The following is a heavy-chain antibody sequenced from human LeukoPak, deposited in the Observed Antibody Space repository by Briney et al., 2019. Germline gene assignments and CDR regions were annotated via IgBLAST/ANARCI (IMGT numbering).Heavy chain of an antibody. D-gene: IGHD6-19*01. CDR1: GFTFSSYT. CDR3: AKSFGPYSSGWYGY. CDR2: ISASGGST. V-gene: IGHV3-23*01. Sequence: GGSLRLSCTASGFTFSSYTMSWVRQAPGKGLEWVSAISASGGSTYYADSMKGRFTISRDNSKNTLYLQMNSLRAEDTAVYYCAKSFGPYSSGWYGYWGQGTLVTVSS. J-gene: IGHJ4*02.